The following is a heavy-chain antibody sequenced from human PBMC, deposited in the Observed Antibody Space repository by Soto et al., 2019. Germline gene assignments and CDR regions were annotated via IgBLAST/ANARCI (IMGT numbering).Heavy chain of an antibody. CDR3: ARFSGSYTRGLDY. CDR2: SRNKANSYIT. D-gene: IGHD1-26*01. Sequence: ESGGGLVQPGGSLRLSCAASGFTFSDHYMDWVRQAPGKGLEWVGRSRNKANSYITEYAASVKGRFTISRDESKNSLYLQMNSLKTEDTAVYYCARFSGSYTRGLDYWGQGTLVTVSS. J-gene: IGHJ4*02. CDR1: GFTFSDHY. V-gene: IGHV3-72*01.